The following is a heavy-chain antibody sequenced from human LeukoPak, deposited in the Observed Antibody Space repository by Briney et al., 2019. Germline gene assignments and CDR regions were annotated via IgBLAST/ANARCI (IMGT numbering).Heavy chain of an antibody. CDR3: ARVNGDYCDY. CDR2: IYYSGST. CDR1: GGSISNYY. Sequence: PSETLSLTCTVSGGSISNYYWNWIRQPPGKGLEWIGYIYYSGSTNYNPSLKSRVTISVDTSKNQFSLKLSSVTAADTAVYYCARVNGDYCDYWGQGTLVTVSS. J-gene: IGHJ4*02. V-gene: IGHV4-59*01. D-gene: IGHD4-17*01.